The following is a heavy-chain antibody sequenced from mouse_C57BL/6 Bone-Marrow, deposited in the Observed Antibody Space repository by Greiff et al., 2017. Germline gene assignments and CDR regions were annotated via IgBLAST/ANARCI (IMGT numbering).Heavy chain of an antibody. V-gene: IGHV5-17*01. J-gene: IGHJ3*01. CDR3: ARGSYYSNWGFAY. CDR2: ISSGSSTI. Sequence: EVKLVESGGGLVKPGGSLKLSCAASGFTFSDYGMHWVRQAPEKGLEWVAYISSGSSTIYYADTVKGRFTISRDNAKNTLFLQMTSLGSEDTAMYYCARGSYYSNWGFAYWGQGTLVTVSA. CDR1: GFTFSDYG. D-gene: IGHD2-5*01.